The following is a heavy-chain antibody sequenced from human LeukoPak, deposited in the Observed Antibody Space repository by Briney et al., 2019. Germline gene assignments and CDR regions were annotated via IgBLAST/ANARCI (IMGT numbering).Heavy chain of an antibody. CDR1: GFTFSNAW. CDR2: IKSKTDGWTT. V-gene: IGHV3-15*01. D-gene: IGHD3-22*01. Sequence: PGGSLRLSCAASGFTFSNAWMSWVRQAPGKGLEWVGRIKSKTDGWTTDYAAPVKGRFTISRDDSKNTLYLRMNSLKTEDTAVYYCTTLIPTSGYQAWGQGTLVTVSS. J-gene: IGHJ4*02. CDR3: TTLIPTSGYQA.